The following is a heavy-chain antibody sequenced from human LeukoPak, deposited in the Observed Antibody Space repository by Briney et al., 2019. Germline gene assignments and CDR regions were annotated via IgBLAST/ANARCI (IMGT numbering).Heavy chain of an antibody. Sequence: PSETLSLTCTVSGGSFSSHYWSWIRQSPGKGLEWIGCVYYDGSTNYNPSLKSRVTISVDTSMKQFSLQLSSVTAADTAVYYCARDSAIRRVSWYFDLWGRGTLVTVSS. CDR1: GGSFSSHY. CDR3: ARDSAIRRVSWYFDL. J-gene: IGHJ2*01. CDR2: VYYDGST. V-gene: IGHV4-59*11.